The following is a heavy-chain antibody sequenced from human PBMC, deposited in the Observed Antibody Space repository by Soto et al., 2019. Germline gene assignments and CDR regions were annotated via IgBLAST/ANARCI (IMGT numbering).Heavy chain of an antibody. D-gene: IGHD4-17*01. CDR2: IFYTGST. V-gene: IGHV4-31*03. CDR3: ARLDYGDSAFDS. CDR1: GGSINSASYH. Sequence: VQLQESGPGLVQPSETLSLTCSVSGGSINSASYHWSWLRQHPWKGLEFIGYIFYTGSTYYNPSLETRLTISVDTSKNHVSLRLNAVTAADTAVYYCARLDYGDSAFDSWGRGILVTVSS. J-gene: IGHJ4*02.